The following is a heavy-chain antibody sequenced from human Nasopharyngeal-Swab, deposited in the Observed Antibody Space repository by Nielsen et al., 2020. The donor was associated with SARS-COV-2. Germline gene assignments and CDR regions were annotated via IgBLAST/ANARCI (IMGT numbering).Heavy chain of an antibody. Sequence: ASVKVSCKASGYTFTSYDINWVRQATGQGLEWMGWTNTNTGNPTYAPGFTGRFVFSLDTSVSTAYLQISSLKAEDTAVYYCARSINYDFWSGWAQVYYYYGMDVWGQGTTVTVSS. CDR2: TNTNTGNP. CDR3: ARSINYDFWSGWAQVYYYYGMDV. D-gene: IGHD3-3*01. V-gene: IGHV7-4-1*02. J-gene: IGHJ6*02. CDR1: GYTFTSYD.